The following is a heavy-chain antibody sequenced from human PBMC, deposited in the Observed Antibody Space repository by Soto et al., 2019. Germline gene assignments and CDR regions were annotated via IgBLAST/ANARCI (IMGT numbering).Heavy chain of an antibody. CDR3: ARALTTVTLVDP. V-gene: IGHV4-31*03. D-gene: IGHD4-17*01. Sequence: QVQLQESGPGLVKPSQTLSLTCTVSGGSISSGGYYWSWIRQHPGKGLEWIGYIYYSGSTHYNPSLNTRVTISVDTSKNQCSLKLSSVTAADTAACYCARALTTVTLVDPWGEGTLVTASS. CDR1: GGSISSGGYY. J-gene: IGHJ5*02. CDR2: IYYSGST.